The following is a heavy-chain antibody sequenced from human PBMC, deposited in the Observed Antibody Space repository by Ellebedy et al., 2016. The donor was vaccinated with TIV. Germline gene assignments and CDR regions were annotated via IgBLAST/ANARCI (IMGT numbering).Heavy chain of an antibody. D-gene: IGHD3-9*01. CDR1: GYTFTSYD. CDR3: ARSWGRYYDILTGYSPGDY. Sequence: ASVKVSXXASGYTFTSYDINWVRQATGQGLEWMGWMNPNSGNTGYAQKFQGRVTMTRNTSISTAYMELSSLRSEDTAVYYCARSWGRYYDILTGYSPGDYWGQGTLVTVSS. V-gene: IGHV1-8*01. CDR2: MNPNSGNT. J-gene: IGHJ4*02.